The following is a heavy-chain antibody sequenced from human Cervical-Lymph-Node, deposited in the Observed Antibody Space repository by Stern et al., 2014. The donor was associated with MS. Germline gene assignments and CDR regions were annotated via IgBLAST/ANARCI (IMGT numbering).Heavy chain of an antibody. D-gene: IGHD3-10*01. CDR1: GYSFTGYF. V-gene: IGHV1-2*02. CDR2: INPNSGDT. Sequence: VQLVESGAEVKKPGASVKVSCKASGYSFTGYFLHVVRQAPGQGHEWMGWINPNSGDTNYAQKFHGRVTMTRDSSSSTAYMELSSLRSDDTAVYYCARDGRSSYGSGSYYSSGYWGQGTLVTVSS. J-gene: IGHJ4*02. CDR3: ARDGRSSYGSGSYYSSGY.